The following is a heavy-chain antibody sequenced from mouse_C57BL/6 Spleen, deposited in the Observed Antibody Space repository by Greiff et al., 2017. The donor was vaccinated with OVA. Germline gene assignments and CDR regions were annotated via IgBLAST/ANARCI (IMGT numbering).Heavy chain of an antibody. Sequence: QVHVKQPGAELVKPGASVKLSCKASGYTFTSYWMHWVKQRPGQGLEWIGMIHPNSGSTNYNEKFKSKATLTVDKSSSTAYMQLSSLTSEDSAVYYCARGGYYGPNWYFDVWGTGTTVTVSS. D-gene: IGHD2-1*01. CDR2: IHPNSGST. J-gene: IGHJ1*03. CDR3: ARGGYYGPNWYFDV. CDR1: GYTFTSYW. V-gene: IGHV1-64*01.